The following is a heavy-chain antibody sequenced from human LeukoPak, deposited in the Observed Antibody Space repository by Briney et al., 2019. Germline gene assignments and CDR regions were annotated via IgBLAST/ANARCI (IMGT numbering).Heavy chain of an antibody. Sequence: SETLSLTCTVSGGSISSYYWSWIRQPPGKGLEWIGYIYYSGSTNYNPSLKSRATISVDTSKNQFSLKLSSVTAADTAVYYCARDPAYYYDSSGYQDAFDIWGQGTMVTVSS. J-gene: IGHJ3*02. V-gene: IGHV4-59*01. CDR3: ARDPAYYYDSSGYQDAFDI. CDR2: IYYSGST. D-gene: IGHD3-22*01. CDR1: GGSISSYY.